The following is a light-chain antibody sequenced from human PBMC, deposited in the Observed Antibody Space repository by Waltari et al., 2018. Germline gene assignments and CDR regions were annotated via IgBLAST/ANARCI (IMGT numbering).Light chain of an antibody. CDR2: AAS. J-gene: IGKJ1*01. CDR1: QGISTY. Sequence: DIQMTQSPSSLSASAGDRVTITCRASQGISTYLNWYQQKPGKAPKRLIYAASSLESGVPSRFSGSGSGTEFTLTISSLQPEDFATYYRLQYNNNPWTFGQGTKVEIK. CDR3: LQYNNNPWT. V-gene: IGKV1-17*01.